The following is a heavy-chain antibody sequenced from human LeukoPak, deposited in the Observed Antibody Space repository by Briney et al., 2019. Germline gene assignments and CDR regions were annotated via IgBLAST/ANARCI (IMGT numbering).Heavy chain of an antibody. CDR2: INHSGST. Sequence: TSETLSLTCAVYGVSFSGYYWSWIRQPPGKGLEWIGEINHSGSTNYNPSLKSRVTISADTSNDQFSLKLNSVTAADTAVYYCARASPRKYCSGGCCSKVYYYYYGMDVWGQGTTVTVSS. CDR1: GVSFSGYY. J-gene: IGHJ6*02. V-gene: IGHV4-34*01. D-gene: IGHD2-15*01. CDR3: ARASPRKYCSGGCCSKVYYYYYGMDV.